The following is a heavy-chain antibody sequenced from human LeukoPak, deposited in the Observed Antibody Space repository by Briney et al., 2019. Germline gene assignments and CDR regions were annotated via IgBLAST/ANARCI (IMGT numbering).Heavy chain of an antibody. V-gene: IGHV4-59*08. CDR1: GGSISNYY. CDR3: ARALYSMTTVTTEYWFDY. D-gene: IGHD4-17*01. J-gene: IGHJ4*02. Sequence: SETLSLTCTVSGGSISNYYWSWIRQPPGKGLEWIGYISYSGSTNYNASLKSRVTISVDTSKNQFSLKLSSVTAADTAVYYCARALYSMTTVTTEYWFDYWGQGTLVTVSS. CDR2: ISYSGST.